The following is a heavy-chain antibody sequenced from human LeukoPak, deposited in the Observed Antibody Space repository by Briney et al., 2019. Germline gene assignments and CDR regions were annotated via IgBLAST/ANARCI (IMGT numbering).Heavy chain of an antibody. D-gene: IGHD3-3*01. J-gene: IGHJ5*02. CDR1: GGSISSYY. V-gene: IGHV4-59*01. CDR3: ARANYDFWSGYIHWFDP. CDR2: IYYSGST. Sequence: SETLCLTCTVSGGSISSYYWSWIRQPPGKGLEWIGYIYYSGSTNYNPSLKSRVTISVDTSKNQFSLKLSSVTAADTAVYYCARANYDFWSGYIHWFDPWGQGTLVTVSS.